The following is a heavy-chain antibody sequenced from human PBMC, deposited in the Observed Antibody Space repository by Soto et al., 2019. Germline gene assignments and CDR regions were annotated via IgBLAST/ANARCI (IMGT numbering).Heavy chain of an antibody. V-gene: IGHV3-33*01. CDR1: GFTFSSYG. D-gene: IGHD6-19*01. CDR3: AREGAQWLVPNYYYYGMDV. CDR2: IWYDGSNK. Sequence: GGSLRLSCAASGFTFSSYGMHWVRQAPGKGLEWVAVIWYDGSNKYYADSVKGRFTISRDNSKNTLYLQMNSLRAEDTAVYYCAREGAQWLVPNYYYYGMDVWGQGTTVTVSS. J-gene: IGHJ6*02.